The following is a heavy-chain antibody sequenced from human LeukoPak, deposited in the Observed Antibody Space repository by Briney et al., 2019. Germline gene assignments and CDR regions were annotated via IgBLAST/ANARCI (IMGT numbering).Heavy chain of an antibody. V-gene: IGHV3-30*18. Sequence: GGALRLSCAASGFCLRDYDMYWVRPAPRKGVEWLDLMSPAGSHHSYADSVKGRFSTSRDTSKNTVFLKTNTLRREDSAVYYCAKDLRNNVVLPEPYGHWGMDLWGQRTTVIVS. CDR3: AKDLRNNVVLPEPYGHWGMDL. J-gene: IGHJ6*02. CDR1: GFCLRDYD. CDR2: MSPAGSHH. D-gene: IGHD2-15*01.